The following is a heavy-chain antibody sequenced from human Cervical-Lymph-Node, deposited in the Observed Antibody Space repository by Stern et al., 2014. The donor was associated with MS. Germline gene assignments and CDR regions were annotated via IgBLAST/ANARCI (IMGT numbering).Heavy chain of an antibody. V-gene: IGHV3-13*01. CDR2: IGTAGDT. Sequence: EGQLVESGGGLVQPGGSLRLSCAASGFTFSSYDMHWVRQATGKGLEWVSAIGTAGDTYYPGSVKGRFTISRENAKNSLYLQMNSLRAGDTAVYYCARGNGYCSGGSCYSFDYWGQGTLVTVSS. CDR3: ARGNGYCSGGSCYSFDY. CDR1: GFTFSSYD. D-gene: IGHD2-15*01. J-gene: IGHJ4*02.